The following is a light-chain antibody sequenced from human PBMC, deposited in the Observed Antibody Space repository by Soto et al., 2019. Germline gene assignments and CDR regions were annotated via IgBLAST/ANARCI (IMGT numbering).Light chain of an antibody. CDR2: GAS. V-gene: IGKV3-20*01. CDR1: QSFSSTY. J-gene: IGKJ2*01. Sequence: EIVLTQSPGTLSLSPGEGSTLSCRASQSFSSTYLAWYHKKPGQAPRLLIYGASSRATGIPDRFSGSGSGADFTLTISRLEPEDFAVYYCQQFRSSPYTFGQGTKVDIK. CDR3: QQFRSSPYT.